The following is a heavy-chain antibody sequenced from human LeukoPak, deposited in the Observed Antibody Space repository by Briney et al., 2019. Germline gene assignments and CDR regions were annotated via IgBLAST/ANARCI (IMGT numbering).Heavy chain of an antibody. D-gene: IGHD3-3*01. CDR2: INHSGST. CDR3: ARDPPRGYDFWSGYYPPSYYFDY. V-gene: IGHV4-34*01. J-gene: IGHJ4*02. Sequence: SETLSLTCAVYGGSFSGYYWSWIRQPPGKGLEWIGEINHSGSTNYNPSLKSRVTISVDTSKNQFSLKLSSVTAADTAVYYCARDPPRGYDFWSGYYPPSYYFDYWGQGTLVTVSS. CDR1: GGSFSGYY.